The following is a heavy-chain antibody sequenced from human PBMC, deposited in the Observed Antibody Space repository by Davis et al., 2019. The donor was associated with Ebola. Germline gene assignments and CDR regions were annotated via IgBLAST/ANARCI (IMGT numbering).Heavy chain of an antibody. CDR2: IFYSGSSYSGST. CDR3: AGLRAGETVMA. V-gene: IGHV4-39*01. D-gene: IGHD5-18*01. Sequence: MPSETLSLTCTVSGGSISSSSYYWGWIRQPPGKGLEWIGSIFYSGSSYSGSTYYNPSLKSRVTISVDTSKNQFSLKLSSVTAADTAVYYCAGLRAGETVMAWGQGTLLTVSS. CDR1: GGSISSSSYY. J-gene: IGHJ5*02.